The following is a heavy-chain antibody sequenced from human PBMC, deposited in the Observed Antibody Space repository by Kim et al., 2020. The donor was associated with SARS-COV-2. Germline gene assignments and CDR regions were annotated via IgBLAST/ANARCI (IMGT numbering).Heavy chain of an antibody. CDR1: GFTFSSYW. Sequence: GGSLRLSCAVSGFTFSSYWMHWVRQAPGKGLVWVSRINSDGSSTSYADSVKGRFTISRDNAKNTLYLQMNSLRAEDTAVYYCARGGVATYFNTKYYYYGMDVWGQGTTVTVSS. CDR3: ARGGVATYFNTKYYYYGMDV. D-gene: IGHD5-12*01. J-gene: IGHJ6*02. V-gene: IGHV3-74*01. CDR2: INSDGSST.